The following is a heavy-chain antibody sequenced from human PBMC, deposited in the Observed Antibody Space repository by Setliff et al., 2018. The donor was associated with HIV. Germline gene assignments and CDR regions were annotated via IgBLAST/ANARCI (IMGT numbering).Heavy chain of an antibody. CDR3: ARDGRHDRSGWYVIHQYFKH. D-gene: IGHD6-19*01. Sequence: KASETLSLTCAVYGGSLNDYYWSWIRLPPGKGLEWIGEINHSGSTNYNPSLKSRVTISVDTSKKQFSLKLNSVTAADTAVYYCARDGRHDRSGWYVIHQYFKHWGQGTLVTVSS. CDR1: GGSLNDYY. V-gene: IGHV4-34*01. CDR2: INHSGST. J-gene: IGHJ1*01.